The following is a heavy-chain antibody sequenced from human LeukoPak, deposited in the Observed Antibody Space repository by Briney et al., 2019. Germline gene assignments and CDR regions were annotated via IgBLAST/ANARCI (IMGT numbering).Heavy chain of an antibody. Sequence: ASVKVSCKFSGYTLSELSMHWVRQRPGKGLEWVGGFDPEDGETIYAEKCQSRVTMTEDSSTDTAYMEVSSLRSEDTAVYYCATATKVWLSRPYFFDYWGQGTLVTVSS. J-gene: IGHJ4*02. CDR1: GYTLSELS. D-gene: IGHD3-16*01. CDR2: FDPEDGET. CDR3: ATATKVWLSRPYFFDY. V-gene: IGHV1-24*01.